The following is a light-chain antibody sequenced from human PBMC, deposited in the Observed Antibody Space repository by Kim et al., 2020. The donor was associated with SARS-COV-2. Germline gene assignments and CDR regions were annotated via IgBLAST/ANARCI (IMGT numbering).Light chain of an antibody. Sequence: DIQLTQSPSTLSSSVGDRVTITCRASQSISDYLAWYQQKPGKSPKLLIYKASNIESGVPSRFSGSGSGTEFTLTISSLQPDDFAAYYCQQHRTNSCTFGQGTRVEIK. V-gene: IGKV1-5*03. J-gene: IGKJ1*01. CDR1: QSISDY. CDR2: KAS. CDR3: QQHRTNSCT.